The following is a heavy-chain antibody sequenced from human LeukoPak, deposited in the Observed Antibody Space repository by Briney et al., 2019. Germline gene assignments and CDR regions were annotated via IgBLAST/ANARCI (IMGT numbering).Heavy chain of an antibody. J-gene: IGHJ5*02. CDR2: ISGSGGST. V-gene: IGHV3-23*01. CDR3: AKASTFLGGGWFDP. Sequence: GGSLRLSCAASGFTVSSNYMSWVRQAPGKGLEWVSAISGSGGSTYYADSVKGRFTISRDNSKNTLYLQMNSLRAEDTAVYYCAKASTFLGGGWFDPWGQGTLVTVSS. D-gene: IGHD1-26*01. CDR1: GFTVSSNY.